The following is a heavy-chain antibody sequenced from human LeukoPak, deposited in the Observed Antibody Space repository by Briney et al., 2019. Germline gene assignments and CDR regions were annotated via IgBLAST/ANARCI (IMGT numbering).Heavy chain of an antibody. CDR3: VRSRGYGDYYYYMDV. CDR2: ISSSTTYI. J-gene: IGHJ6*03. D-gene: IGHD3-22*01. V-gene: IGHV3-69-1*02. CDR1: GFTFSDYY. Sequence: GGSLRLSCAASGFTFSDYYMNWVRQAPGKGLEWVSSISSSTTYIYYADSLKGRFTISRDNAKNSLYLQMNSLRAEDTAVYYCVRSRGYGDYYYYMDVWGKGTTVTVSS.